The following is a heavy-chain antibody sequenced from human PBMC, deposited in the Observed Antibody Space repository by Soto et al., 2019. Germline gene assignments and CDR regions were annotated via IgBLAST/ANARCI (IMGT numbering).Heavy chain of an antibody. J-gene: IGHJ4*02. Sequence: QVQLVQSGAEVKKPGASVKVSCKASGYTFTSYGISWVRQAPGQGLEWMGWISAYNGNTNYAQKLQGRVTMTTDTSTSTAYMELRSLRSDDMAVYYCARERTYYDSSGYNPIDYWGQGTLVTVSS. CDR1: GYTFTSYG. V-gene: IGHV1-18*03. D-gene: IGHD3-22*01. CDR3: ARERTYYDSSGYNPIDY. CDR2: ISAYNGNT.